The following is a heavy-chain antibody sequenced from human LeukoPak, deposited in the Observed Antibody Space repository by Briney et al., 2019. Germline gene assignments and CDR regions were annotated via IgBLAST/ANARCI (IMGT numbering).Heavy chain of an antibody. J-gene: IGHJ4*02. Sequence: SLRLSCAASGFTFKNYAMHWVRQAPGKGLEWVSSISWNSGNVDYADSVKGRFALSRDNAKNSLFLQMNSLRAEDTALYYCAKTGTYSNSSGYIDSWGQGTLVTVSS. CDR1: GFTFKNYA. D-gene: IGHD6-6*01. CDR3: AKTGTYSNSSGYIDS. CDR2: ISWNSGNV. V-gene: IGHV3-9*01.